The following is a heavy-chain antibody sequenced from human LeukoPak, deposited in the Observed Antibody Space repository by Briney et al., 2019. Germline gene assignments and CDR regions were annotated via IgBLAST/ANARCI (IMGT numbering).Heavy chain of an antibody. CDR3: ARECNPVAGTAIRFDP. Sequence: LVKVSCKASGYTFTGYYMHWVRQAPGQGLEWMGGIIPIFGTANYAQKFQGRVTITADESTSTAYMELSSLRSEDTAVYYCARECNPVAGTAIRFDPWGQGTLVTVSS. V-gene: IGHV1-69*13. J-gene: IGHJ5*02. CDR1: GYTFTGYY. CDR2: IIPIFGTA. D-gene: IGHD6-19*01.